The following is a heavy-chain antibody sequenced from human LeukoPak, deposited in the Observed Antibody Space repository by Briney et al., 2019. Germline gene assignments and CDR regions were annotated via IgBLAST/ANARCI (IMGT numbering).Heavy chain of an antibody. CDR3: ARGTYDPDY. Sequence: GGSLRLSCAASGYIFSSFGVNWVRQAPGKGLEWVAIISYDGSSTYYADSVKGRFTISRDDSKNTLYLQMSSLRAEDTAVYYCARGTYDPDYWGQGTLVTVSS. CDR1: GYIFSSFG. V-gene: IGHV3-30*03. CDR2: ISYDGSST. D-gene: IGHD2-21*01. J-gene: IGHJ4*02.